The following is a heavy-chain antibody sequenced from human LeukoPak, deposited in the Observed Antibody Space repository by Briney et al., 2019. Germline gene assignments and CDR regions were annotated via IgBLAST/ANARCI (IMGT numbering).Heavy chain of an antibody. CDR3: AKDSIPGIYYFDY. D-gene: IGHD3-10*01. CDR2: ISYDGSNK. J-gene: IGHJ4*02. Sequence: PGGSLRLSCAASGFTFSGYAMHWVRQAPGKGLEWVAVISYDGSNKYYADSVKGRFTISRDNSKNTLFLQMNSLRAEDTAVYYCAKDSIPGIYYFDYWGQGTLVTVSS. CDR1: GFTFSGYA. V-gene: IGHV3-30*18.